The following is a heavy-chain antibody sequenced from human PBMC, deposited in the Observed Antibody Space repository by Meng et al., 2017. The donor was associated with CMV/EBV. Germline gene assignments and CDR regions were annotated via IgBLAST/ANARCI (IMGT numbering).Heavy chain of an antibody. D-gene: IGHD3-3*01. CDR2: IYWNDDK. Sequence: TSGVGGGLVSQPRGKALERLGLIYWNDDKGYRPSLKNRLTITKDTSKNQVVLTMTNKDPVDTATYYCAHSLGYYDFWSGYLYYFDYWGQGTLVTVSS. CDR3: AHSLGYYDFWSGYLYYFDY. J-gene: IGHJ4*02. CDR1: TSGVG. V-gene: IGHV2-5*01.